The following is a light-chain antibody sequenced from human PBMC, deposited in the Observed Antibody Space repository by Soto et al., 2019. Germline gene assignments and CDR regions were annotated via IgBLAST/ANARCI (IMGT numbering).Light chain of an antibody. CDR2: DAS. Sequence: AIRMTQSPSSLSASTGDRVTITCRASQGISSYLAWYQQKPGKAPKLLIYDASSLESGVPSRFSGSGPGTDFTLTISRLEPEDFAVYYCQQYGSSITFGQGTRLENK. CDR1: QGISSY. V-gene: IGKV1-8*01. J-gene: IGKJ5*01. CDR3: QQYGSSIT.